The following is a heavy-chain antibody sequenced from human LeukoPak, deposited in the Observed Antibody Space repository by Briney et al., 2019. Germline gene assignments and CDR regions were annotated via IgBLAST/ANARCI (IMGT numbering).Heavy chain of an antibody. V-gene: IGHV4-4*02. CDR2: IYHSGST. J-gene: IGHJ6*04. CDR1: GGSISGSNW. D-gene: IGHD2-2*01. CDR3: ARDDHIVVVPAAMNSGGYYYYYGMDV. Sequence: SATLSLTCAVSGGSISGSNWWSWVRQPPGKGLEWIGEIYHSGSTNYNPSLKSRVTISVDKSKNQFSLKLSSVTAADTAVYYCARDDHIVVVPAAMNSGGYYYYYGMDVWGKGTTVTVSS.